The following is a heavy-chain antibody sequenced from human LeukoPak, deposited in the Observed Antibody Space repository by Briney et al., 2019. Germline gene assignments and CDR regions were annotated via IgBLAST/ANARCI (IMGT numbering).Heavy chain of an antibody. D-gene: IGHD3-10*01. CDR3: ARDVSLHTIFDY. CDR1: GFSFRNYW. J-gene: IGHJ4*02. CDR2: TKPDGSAA. V-gene: IGHV3-7*01. Sequence: GGSLRLSCAASGFSFRNYWMGWVRQAPGKGLEWVANTKPDGSAADYADSVRGRFTASRDNANNLLYLQMNRLRAEDTAVYYCARDVSLHTIFDYWGQGTLLTVSS.